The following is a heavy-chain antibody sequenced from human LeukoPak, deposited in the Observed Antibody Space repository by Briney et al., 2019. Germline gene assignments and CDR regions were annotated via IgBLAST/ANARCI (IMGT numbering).Heavy chain of an antibody. CDR1: GFTVSANY. CDR2: IYSGGST. D-gene: IGHD2-15*01. V-gene: IGHV3-53*01. J-gene: IGHJ6*02. CDR3: ARDIGYYGMDV. Sequence: GGSLRLSCAASGFTVSANYMTWVRQAPGKGLEWVSIIYSGGSTYYADSVKGRFTISRDNSKNTLYLQMNSLRAEDTAVYYCARDIGYYGMDVWGQGTTVTVSS.